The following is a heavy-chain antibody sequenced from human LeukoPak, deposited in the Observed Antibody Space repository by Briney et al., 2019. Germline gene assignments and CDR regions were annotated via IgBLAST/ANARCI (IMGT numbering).Heavy chain of an antibody. CDR2: IGASGGST. D-gene: IGHD3-9*01. Sequence: GGSLRLSCATSGFTFSSYAMSWVRQAPGKGLEWVSGIGASGGSTFYADSVKGRFTISRDNSKNTLYLQMNSLRTEDTAVYYCAKAEGYDILAGLDYWGQGTLVTVSS. CDR1: GFTFSSYA. J-gene: IGHJ4*02. V-gene: IGHV3-23*01. CDR3: AKAEGYDILAGLDY.